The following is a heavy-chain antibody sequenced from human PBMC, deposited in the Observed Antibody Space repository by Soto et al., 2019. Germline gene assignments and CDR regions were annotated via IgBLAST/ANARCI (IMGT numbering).Heavy chain of an antibody. CDR3: AKDYDSSGYYGPGWFDP. CDR2: ISGSGAST. D-gene: IGHD3-22*01. J-gene: IGHJ5*02. V-gene: IGHV3-23*01. CDR1: GFTFSKYA. Sequence: GSLRLSCAASGFTFSKYAMSWVRQAPGKGLEWVSSISGSGASTYFADSVKGRFTISRDNSKNTLYLQMNSLRVEDTAVYYCAKDYDSSGYYGPGWFDPWGQGTLVTVSS.